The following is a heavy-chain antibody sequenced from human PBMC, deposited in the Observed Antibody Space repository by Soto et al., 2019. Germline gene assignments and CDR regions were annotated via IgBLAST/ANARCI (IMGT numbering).Heavy chain of an antibody. CDR3: ARIDPMSGYDYMDV. J-gene: IGHJ6*03. Sequence: ASVKVSCKASGYTFTSYGISWVRRAPGQGLEWMGWISAYNGNTNYAQKLQGRVTMTTDTSTSTAYMELRSLRSDDTAVYYCARIDPMSGYDYMDVWGKGTTVTVSS. D-gene: IGHD3-3*01. CDR2: ISAYNGNT. V-gene: IGHV1-18*01. CDR1: GYTFTSYG.